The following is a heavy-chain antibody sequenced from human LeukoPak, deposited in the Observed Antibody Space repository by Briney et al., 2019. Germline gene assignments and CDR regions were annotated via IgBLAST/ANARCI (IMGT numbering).Heavy chain of an antibody. Sequence: GGSLRLSCAASGFTFSSYGMHWVRQAPGKGLEWVAFIPYDGSNKYYPDSLKVRFTISRDNSKNTLYLQMNSLRADDTAVYYCAKGGSPAMLDYWGQGTLVAVSS. CDR1: GFTFSSYG. CDR3: AKGGSPAMLDY. CDR2: IPYDGSNK. D-gene: IGHD2-2*01. V-gene: IGHV3-30*02. J-gene: IGHJ4*02.